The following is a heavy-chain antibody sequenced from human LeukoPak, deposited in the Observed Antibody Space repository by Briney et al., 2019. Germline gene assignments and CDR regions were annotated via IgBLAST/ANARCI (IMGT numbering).Heavy chain of an antibody. Sequence: GGSLRLSCAASGITVSTNYMSWVRQAPGKGLEWVSIIYSGGATFYADSVKGRFTISRENSKNTLWLQMNSLRAEDTAVYYCAKGGGLSSPIANWGQGTLVTVSS. CDR3: AKGGGLSSPIAN. J-gene: IGHJ4*02. CDR1: GITVSTNY. V-gene: IGHV3-66*01. D-gene: IGHD3/OR15-3a*01. CDR2: IYSGGAT.